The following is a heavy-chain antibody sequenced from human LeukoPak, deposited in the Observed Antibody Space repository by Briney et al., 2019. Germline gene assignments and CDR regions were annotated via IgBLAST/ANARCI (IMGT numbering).Heavy chain of an antibody. D-gene: IGHD2-15*01. V-gene: IGHV4-59*01. CDR2: ICYSGST. CDR3: ARGDRYCSGGSCYSAFDI. J-gene: IGHJ3*02. Sequence: SETLSLTCTVSGGSISSYYWSWIRQPPGKGLEWIGYICYSGSTNYNPSLKSRVTISVDTSKNQFSLKLSSVTAADTAVYYCARGDRYCSGGSCYSAFDIWGQGTMVTVSS. CDR1: GGSISSYY.